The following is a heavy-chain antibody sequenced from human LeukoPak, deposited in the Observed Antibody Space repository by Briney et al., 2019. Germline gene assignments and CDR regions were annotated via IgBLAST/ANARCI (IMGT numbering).Heavy chain of an antibody. D-gene: IGHD6-19*01. CDR1: GGSFSGYY. CDR2: INHSGST. J-gene: IGHJ3*02. CDR3: ARWIAVAGIRRAKYAFDI. Sequence: PSETLSLTCAVYGGSFSGYYWSWIRQPPGKGLEWIGEINHSGSTNYNPSLKSRVTISVDTSRNQFSLKLSSVTAADTAVYYCARWIAVAGIRRAKYAFDIWGQGTMVTVSS. V-gene: IGHV4-34*01.